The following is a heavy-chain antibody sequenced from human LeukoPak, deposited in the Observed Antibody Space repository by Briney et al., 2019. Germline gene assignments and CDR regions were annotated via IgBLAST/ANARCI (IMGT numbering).Heavy chain of an antibody. CDR3: ARDGSIAVAGITSRSRPFDY. D-gene: IGHD6-19*01. CDR1: GFTFSSYW. CDR2: IKQDGSEK. V-gene: IGHV3-7*01. J-gene: IGHJ4*02. Sequence: PGGSLRLSCAASGFTFSSYWMSWVRQAPGKGLEWVANIKQDGSEKHYVDSVKGRFTISRDNAKNSLYLQMNSLRAEDTAVYYCARDGSIAVAGITSRSRPFDYWGQGTLVTVSS.